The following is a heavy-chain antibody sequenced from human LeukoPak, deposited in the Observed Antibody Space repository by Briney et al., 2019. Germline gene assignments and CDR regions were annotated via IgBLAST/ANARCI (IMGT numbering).Heavy chain of an antibody. CDR2: INHSGST. Sequence: SETLSLTCAVYGGSFSGYYWSWIRQPPGKGLEWIGEINHSGSTNYNPSLKSRVTISVDTSKNQFSLKLSSVTAADTAVYYCARRSVLLWFGELIDYWGQGTLVTVSS. CDR3: ARRSVLLWFGELIDY. CDR1: GGSFSGYY. D-gene: IGHD3-10*01. V-gene: IGHV4-34*01. J-gene: IGHJ4*02.